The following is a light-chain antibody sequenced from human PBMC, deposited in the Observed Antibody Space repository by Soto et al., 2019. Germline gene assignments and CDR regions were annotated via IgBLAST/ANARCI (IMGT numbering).Light chain of an antibody. J-gene: IGLJ1*01. Sequence: HSVLTQPPSASGSPGQSVIISCTGTKNDIGVYDFVSWYQHHPGKAPRLIIYEVVQRPSGVPDRFSGSKSGNTASLTVSGLQAADEADYFCKSYAGSNTYVFGSGTKVTVL. CDR1: KNDIGVYDF. CDR3: KSYAGSNTYV. CDR2: EVV. V-gene: IGLV2-8*01.